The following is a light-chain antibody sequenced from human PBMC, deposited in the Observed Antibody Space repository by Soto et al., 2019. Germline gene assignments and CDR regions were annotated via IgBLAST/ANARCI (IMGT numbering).Light chain of an antibody. Sequence: DIQVTQSPSTLSASVRDRVTITCRASQSITRWLAWHQQKPGKAPKVLIHKASSLETGFPSSFSGSGSGTEFTLTISSLQPDDFTTQYCQQYCSYSPWTFGQGTKVEIK. CDR2: KAS. CDR1: QSITRW. V-gene: IGKV1-5*03. CDR3: QQYCSYSPWT. J-gene: IGKJ1*01.